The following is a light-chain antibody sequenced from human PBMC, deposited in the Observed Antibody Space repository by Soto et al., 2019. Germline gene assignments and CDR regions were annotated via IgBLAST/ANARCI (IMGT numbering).Light chain of an antibody. J-gene: IGKJ1*01. V-gene: IGKV1-5*03. CDR1: QSIDRW. Sequence: DIQMTQSPSTLSASVGDRVTITCRASQSIDRWLAWYQQSPGKAPKLLMYKASLLQSGIPPRFSGSGSGTEVTLTISSLQPDDAASYYCQQYSKYPWTFGQGTKVEI. CDR3: QQYSKYPWT. CDR2: KAS.